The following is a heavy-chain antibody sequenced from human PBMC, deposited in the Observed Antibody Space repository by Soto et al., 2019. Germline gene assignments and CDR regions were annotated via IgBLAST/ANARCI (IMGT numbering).Heavy chain of an antibody. D-gene: IGHD3-10*01. CDR2: VHHTGNS. CDR1: GASLSTGNYF. CDR3: AREKSRVRGYFGPGSFYAGWFGP. J-gene: IGHJ5*02. V-gene: IGHV4-31*03. Sequence: QVQLQESGPGVVKASQTLSLTCTVSGASLSTGNYFWTWIRQRPEKGLEWIGYVHHTGNSYYAPSLQGRVAISVDASKNQSSLSLTSVTAADSALYFCAREKSRVRGYFGPGSFYAGWFGPWGQGTHVIVSS.